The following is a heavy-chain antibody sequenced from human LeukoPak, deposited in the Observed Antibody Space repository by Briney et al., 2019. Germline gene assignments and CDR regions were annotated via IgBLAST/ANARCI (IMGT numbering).Heavy chain of an antibody. Sequence: GGSLRLSCAASGFTFSNFEMNWVRQIPGKGLEWLSFITRSSRIIYYADSVKGRFTISRDNANNSLHLQMNSLRVEDTGIHFCARGSTFGGVISDFWGQGTLVTVSS. D-gene: IGHD3-16*02. CDR3: ARGSTFGGVISDF. V-gene: IGHV3-48*03. CDR2: ITRSSRII. CDR1: GFTFSNFE. J-gene: IGHJ4*02.